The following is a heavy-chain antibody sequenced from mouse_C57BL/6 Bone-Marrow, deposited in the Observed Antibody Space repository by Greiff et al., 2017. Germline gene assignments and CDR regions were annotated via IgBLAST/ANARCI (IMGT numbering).Heavy chain of an antibody. J-gene: IGHJ4*01. V-gene: IGHV7-1*01. D-gene: IGHD2-5*01. CDR1: GFTFSDFY. CDR3: ARDAAGNSNSYAMDY. CDR2: SRNKANDYTT. Sequence: EVKLMESGGGLVQSGRSLRLSCATSGFTFSDFYMEWVRQAPGKGLEWIAASRNKANDYTTEYSASVKGRFIVSRDTSQSILYLQMNALRAEDTAIYYCARDAAGNSNSYAMDYWGQGTSVTVSS.